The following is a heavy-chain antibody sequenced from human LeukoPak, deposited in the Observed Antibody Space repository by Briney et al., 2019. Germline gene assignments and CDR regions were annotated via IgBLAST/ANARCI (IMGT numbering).Heavy chain of an antibody. Sequence: PGGSLRLSCAASGFTFGSTVMSWVRQAPGKRLEWVGRIKTKTDGGTTEYAAPVKGRFTISRDDSRDTLNLQMDSLKTEDTAMYYCTTAGYLQGGQGTLVTVSS. CDR2: IKTKTDGGTT. V-gene: IGHV3-15*01. CDR3: TTAGYLQ. D-gene: IGHD2-15*01. J-gene: IGHJ4*02. CDR1: GFTFGSTV.